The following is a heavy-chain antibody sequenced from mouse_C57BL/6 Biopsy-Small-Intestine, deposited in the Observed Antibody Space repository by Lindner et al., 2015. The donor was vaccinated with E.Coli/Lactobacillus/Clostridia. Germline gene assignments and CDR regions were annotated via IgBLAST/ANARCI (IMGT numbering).Heavy chain of an antibody. CDR1: GFSFTGYF. V-gene: IGHV1-37*01. D-gene: IGHD2-5*01. J-gene: IGHJ3*01. Sequence: VQLQESGPELVKPGTSVQISCKASGFSFTGYFMNWVKQSHGKSLEWIGRINPYNGDVFYNQKFKGKATLTVDKSSNTAHMELLNLTSEDFAVYFCARGEYSRAWFDYWGQGTLVTVSA. CDR2: INPYNGDV. CDR3: ARGEYSRAWFDY.